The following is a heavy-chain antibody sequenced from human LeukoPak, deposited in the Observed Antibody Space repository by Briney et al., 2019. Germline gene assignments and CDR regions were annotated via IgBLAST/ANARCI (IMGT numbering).Heavy chain of an antibody. D-gene: IGHD1-20*01. CDR3: ARVNWNDLGYYFDY. V-gene: IGHV3-21*06. CDR1: GFSFSNYA. CDR2: VSTSSIYI. J-gene: IGHJ4*02. Sequence: GGSLRLSCAASGFSFSNYAMNWVRQAPGKGLEWVSSVSTSSIYIYYADSVKGRFTISRDNAKNSLYLQMNSLRAEDTAVYYCARVNWNDLGYYFDYWGQGTLVTVSS.